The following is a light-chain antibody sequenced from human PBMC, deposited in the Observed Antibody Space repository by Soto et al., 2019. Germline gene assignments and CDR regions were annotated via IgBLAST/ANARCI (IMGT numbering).Light chain of an antibody. J-gene: IGKJ4*01. CDR3: QQYESYSPLT. CDR2: AAS. V-gene: IGKV1-27*01. CDR1: QVITNF. Sequence: DIRMTQSPSSLSASVGDRVTITCRASQVITNFLAWYQQKPGKAPKLLIYAASTLQSGVPSRFSGSGFGTEFTLTISNLQPEDFATYYCQQYESYSPLTFGGGTKVDIK.